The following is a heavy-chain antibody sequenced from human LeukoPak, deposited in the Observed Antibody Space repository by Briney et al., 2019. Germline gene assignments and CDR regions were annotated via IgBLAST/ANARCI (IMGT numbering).Heavy chain of an antibody. CDR2: INYSGTDT. D-gene: IGHD6-6*01. CDR3: ARGPSLAAEYYYYYMDV. V-gene: IGHV3-21*01. Sequence: PGGSLRLSCAASGFIFSNYGMTWVRQAPGKGLEWVSIINYSGTDTYYADSVKGRFTISRDNAKNSLYLQMNSLRAEDTAVYYCARGPSLAAEYYYYYMDVWGKGTTVTISS. CDR1: GFIFSNYG. J-gene: IGHJ6*03.